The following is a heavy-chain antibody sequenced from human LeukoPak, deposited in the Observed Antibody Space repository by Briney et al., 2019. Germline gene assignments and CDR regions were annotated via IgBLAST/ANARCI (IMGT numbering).Heavy chain of an antibody. Sequence: SETLSLTCTVSGGSISSYYWSWIRQPPGKGLEWIGYIYYSGSTNYNPSLKSRVTISVDTSKNQFSLKLSSVTAADTAVYYCARVTYGSRPDYYYYYYMDVWGKGTTVTVSS. J-gene: IGHJ6*03. CDR3: ARVTYGSRPDYYYYYYMDV. V-gene: IGHV4-59*01. CDR1: GGSISSYY. D-gene: IGHD6-13*01. CDR2: IYYSGST.